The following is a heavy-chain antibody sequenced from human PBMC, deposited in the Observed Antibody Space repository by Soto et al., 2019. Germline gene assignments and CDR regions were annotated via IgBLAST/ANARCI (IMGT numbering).Heavy chain of an antibody. J-gene: IGHJ4*02. V-gene: IGHV4-34*01. CDR1: GGSFSGYY. D-gene: IGHD6-6*01. CDR3: ARDGPRFNSSSEGYFDY. CDR2: INHSGST. Sequence: SDTLSLTCAVYGGSFSGYYWSWIRQPPGKGLEWIGEINHSGSTNYNPSLKSRVTISVDTSKNQFSLKLSSVTAADTAVYYCARDGPRFNSSSEGYFDYWGQGTLVTVSS.